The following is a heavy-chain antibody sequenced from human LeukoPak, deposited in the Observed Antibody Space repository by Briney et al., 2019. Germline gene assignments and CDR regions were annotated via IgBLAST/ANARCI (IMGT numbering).Heavy chain of an antibody. Sequence: SETLSLTCTVSGGSISSSSYYWGWIRQPPVKGLEWIGEIYHSGSTNYNPSLKSRVTMSVDTSKNQFSLKLTSVTAADTAVYYCARDTYYYGSGTYYFNYWGQGTLVTVSS. CDR1: GGSISSSSYY. CDR3: ARDTYYYGSGTYYFNY. D-gene: IGHD3-10*01. V-gene: IGHV4-39*07. CDR2: IYHSGST. J-gene: IGHJ4*02.